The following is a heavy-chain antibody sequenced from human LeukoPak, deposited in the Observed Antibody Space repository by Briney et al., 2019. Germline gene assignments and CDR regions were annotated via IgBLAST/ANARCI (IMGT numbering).Heavy chain of an antibody. V-gene: IGHV4-34*01. CDR2: INHSGST. CDR1: GGSFSGYY. J-gene: IGHJ6*03. Sequence: SETLSLTCAVYGGSFSGYYWSWIRQPPGKGLEWIGEINHSGSTNYNPSLKSRVTISVDTSKNQFSLKLSSVTAADTAVYYCARGRTGYQLLPTKKDYSYYYMDVWDKGTTVTVSS. CDR3: ARGRTGYQLLPTKKDYSYYYMDV. D-gene: IGHD2-2*01.